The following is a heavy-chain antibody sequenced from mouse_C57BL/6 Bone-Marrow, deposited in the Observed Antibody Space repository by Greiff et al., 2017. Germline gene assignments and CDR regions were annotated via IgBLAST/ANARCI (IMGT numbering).Heavy chain of an antibody. CDR1: GFSLTSYG. CDR3: AKRGDYDDRAWFAY. D-gene: IGHD2-4*01. J-gene: IGHJ3*01. CDR2: IWRGGST. Sequence: VQLQESGPGLVQPSQSLSITCTVSGFSLTSYGVHWVRQSPGKGLEWLGVIWRGGSTDYNAAFMSRLSITKDNSKSQVFFKMNSLQADDTAIYYCAKRGDYDDRAWFAYWGQGTLVTVSA. V-gene: IGHV2-5*01.